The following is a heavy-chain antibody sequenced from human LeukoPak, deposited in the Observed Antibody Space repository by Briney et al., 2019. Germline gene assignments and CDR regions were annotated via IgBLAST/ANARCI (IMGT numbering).Heavy chain of an antibody. CDR2: ISSSSSYI. J-gene: IGHJ4*02. Sequence: GGSLRLSCAASGFTFSSYTMNWVRQALGKGLEWVSSISSSSSYIYYADSVKGRFTISRYNAKNSLYLQMNSLRAEDTAVYYCARDGSGYSDPVDYWGQGTLVTVSS. D-gene: IGHD3-22*01. CDR1: GFTFSSYT. V-gene: IGHV3-21*01. CDR3: ARDGSGYSDPVDY.